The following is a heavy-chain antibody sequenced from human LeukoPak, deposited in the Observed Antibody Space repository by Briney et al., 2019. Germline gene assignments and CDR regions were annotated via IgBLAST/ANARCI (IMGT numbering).Heavy chain of an antibody. Sequence: ASVKVSCEASGYTFTSYYMHWVRHAPGQGLEWMGIINPSGGSTSYAQKFQGRVTMTRDTSTSTVYMELSSLRSEDTAVYYCARGYAEYSSGWYGGVDYWGQGTLVTVSS. J-gene: IGHJ4*02. CDR1: GYTFTSYY. CDR3: ARGYAEYSSGWYGGVDY. D-gene: IGHD6-19*01. CDR2: INPSGGST. V-gene: IGHV1-46*01.